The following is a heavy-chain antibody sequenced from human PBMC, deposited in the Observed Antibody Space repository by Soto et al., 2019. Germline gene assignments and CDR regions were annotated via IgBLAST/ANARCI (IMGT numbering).Heavy chain of an antibody. CDR2: IYYSGST. V-gene: IGHV4-39*01. Sequence: SETLSLTCTVSGGSISSSSYYWGWIRQPPGKGLEWIGSIYYSGSTYYNPSLKSRVTISVDTSKNQFSLKLSSVTAADTAVYHPARHRANWNDKNYYYYYGMDVCRQVHTVTVSS. D-gene: IGHD1-1*01. J-gene: IGHJ6*02. CDR1: GGSISSSSYY. CDR3: ARHRANWNDKNYYYYYGMDV.